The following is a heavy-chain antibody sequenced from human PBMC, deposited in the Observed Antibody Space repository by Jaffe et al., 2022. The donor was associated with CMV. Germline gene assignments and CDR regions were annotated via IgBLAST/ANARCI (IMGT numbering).Heavy chain of an antibody. CDR3: ARGRAYGGNSVEWWFDP. D-gene: IGHD4-17*01. CDR1: GGSISSSSYY. Sequence: QLQLQESGPGLVKPSETLSLTCTVSGGSISSSSYYWGWIRQPPGKGLEWIGSIYYSGSTYYNPSLKSRVTISVDTSKNQFSLKLSSVTAADTAVYYCARGRAYGGNSVEWWFDPWGQGTLVTVSS. J-gene: IGHJ5*02. CDR2: IYYSGST. V-gene: IGHV4-39*01.